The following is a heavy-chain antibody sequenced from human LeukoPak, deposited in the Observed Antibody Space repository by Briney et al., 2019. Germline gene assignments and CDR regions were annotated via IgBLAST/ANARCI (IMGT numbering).Heavy chain of an antibody. D-gene: IGHD2-15*01. CDR1: GGTFSGYA. J-gene: IGHJ6*02. CDR3: AREVVVVVAATLDYYGMDV. CDR2: IIPIFGTA. V-gene: IGHV1-69*13. Sequence: SVKVSCKASGGTFSGYAISWVRQAPGQGLEWMGGIIPIFGTANYAQKFQGRVTITADESTSTAYMELSSLRSEDTAVYYCAREVVVVVAATLDYYGMDVWGQGTTVTVSS.